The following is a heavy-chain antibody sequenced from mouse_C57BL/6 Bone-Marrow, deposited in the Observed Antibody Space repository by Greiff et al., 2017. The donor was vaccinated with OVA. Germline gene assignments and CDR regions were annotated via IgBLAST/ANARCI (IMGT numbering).Heavy chain of an antibody. CDR3: ARDPGDSYAMDY. Sequence: EVQVVESGGGLVKPGGSLKLSCAASGFTFSSYAMSWVRQTPEKRLEWVATISDGGSYTYYPDNVKGRFTISRDNAKNNLYLQMSHLKSEDTAMYYCARDPGDSYAMDYWGQGTSVTVSS. V-gene: IGHV5-4*01. J-gene: IGHJ4*01. CDR2: ISDGGSYT. CDR1: GFTFSSYA.